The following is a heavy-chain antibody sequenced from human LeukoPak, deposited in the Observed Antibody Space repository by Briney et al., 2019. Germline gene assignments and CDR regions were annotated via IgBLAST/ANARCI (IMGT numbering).Heavy chain of an antibody. V-gene: IGHV3-48*03. J-gene: IGHJ6*03. CDR3: ARVAVAGPLNYYYYYMDV. Sequence: GGSLRLSCAASGFTFSSYEMNWVRQAPGKGLEWVSYISSSGSTIYYADSVKGRFTISRDNAKNSLYLQMNSLRAEDTAVYYCARVAVAGPLNYYYYYMDVWGKGTTVTVSS. CDR1: GFTFSSYE. CDR2: ISSSGSTI. D-gene: IGHD6-19*01.